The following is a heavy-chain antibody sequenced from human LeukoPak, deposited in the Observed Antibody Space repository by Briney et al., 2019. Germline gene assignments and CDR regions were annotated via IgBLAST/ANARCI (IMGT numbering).Heavy chain of an antibody. D-gene: IGHD6-19*01. J-gene: IGHJ3*02. CDR2: INWNGGSR. CDR3: ARVSVAGYDVFDI. CDR1: GFTFDDYA. Sequence: GGSLRLSCAASGFTFDDYAMSWVRQAPGKGLEWVSGINWNGGSRGYADSAKGRFTISRDNAKNSLYLQMNSLRAEDTALYYCARVSVAGYDVFDIWGQGTMVTVSS. V-gene: IGHV3-20*04.